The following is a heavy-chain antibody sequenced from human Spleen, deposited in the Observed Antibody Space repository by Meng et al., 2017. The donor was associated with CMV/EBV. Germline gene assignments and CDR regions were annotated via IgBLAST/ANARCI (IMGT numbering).Heavy chain of an antibody. V-gene: IGHV4-31*03. J-gene: IGHJ4*02. CDR1: GGSIPRGGYY. CDR3: TRTDSREGGFDS. D-gene: IGHD1-26*01. CDR2: IYFSGVT. Sequence: CTVSGGSIPRGGYYWSWIRQHPERGLEWIGFIYFSGVTYYNPSLKSRITISVDASKRQFFLKLNSVTAADTAVYYCTRTDSREGGFDSWGQGTLVTVSS.